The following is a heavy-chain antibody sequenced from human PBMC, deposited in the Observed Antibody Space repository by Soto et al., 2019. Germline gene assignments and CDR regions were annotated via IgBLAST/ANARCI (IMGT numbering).Heavy chain of an antibody. CDR2: ISYDGSDN. CDR1: GFTFSSYA. CDR3: ARDQFPLISMIRGVIPNYFED. J-gene: IGHJ4*02. D-gene: IGHD3-10*01. Sequence: QVQLVESGGGVVQPGRSLRLSCAASGFTFSSYAIHWVRQTPGKALEWVGVISYDGSDNYYADSVKGRFTISRDTSKNTVYLQMNSLRPEDTAVYYCARDQFPLISMIRGVIPNYFEDWGQGTLVTVSS. V-gene: IGHV3-30*04.